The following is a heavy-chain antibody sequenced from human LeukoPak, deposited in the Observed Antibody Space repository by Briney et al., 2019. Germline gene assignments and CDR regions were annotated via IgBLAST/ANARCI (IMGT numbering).Heavy chain of an antibody. CDR1: GFTVSSNY. V-gene: IGHV3-53*01. D-gene: IGHD2-15*01. CDR3: AKVRNSNTRYFDL. J-gene: IGHJ2*01. CDR2: IYSGGST. Sequence: GGSLRLSYAASGFTVSSNYMSWVRQAPGKGLEWVSVIYSGGSTYYADSVKGRFTISRDNSKNTLYLQMNSLRAEDTAVYYCAKVRNSNTRYFDLWGRGTLVTLSS.